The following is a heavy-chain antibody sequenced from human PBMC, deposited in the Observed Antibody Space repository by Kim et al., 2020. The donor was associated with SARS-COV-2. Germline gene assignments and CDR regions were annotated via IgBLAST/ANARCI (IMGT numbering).Heavy chain of an antibody. Sequence: AASVKGRFTISRDDSKNTAYLQMNSLKTEDTAVYYCTWALNYYDSSGYDYWGQGTLVTVSS. J-gene: IGHJ4*02. D-gene: IGHD3-22*01. CDR3: TWALNYYDSSGYDY. V-gene: IGHV3-73*01.